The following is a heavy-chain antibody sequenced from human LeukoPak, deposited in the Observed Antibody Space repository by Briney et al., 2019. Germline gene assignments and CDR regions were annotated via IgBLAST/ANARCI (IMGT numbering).Heavy chain of an antibody. CDR2: ISYDGSNK. J-gene: IGHJ4*02. V-gene: IGHV3-30-3*01. CDR1: GFTFSSYA. CDR3: ARSDSSSSLYYFDY. D-gene: IGHD6-6*01. Sequence: GRSLRLSCAASGFTFSSYAMHRVRQAPGKGLEWVAVISYDGSNKYYADSVKGRFTISRDNSENTLYLQMNSLRAEDTAVYYCARSDSSSSLYYFDYWGQGTLVTVSS.